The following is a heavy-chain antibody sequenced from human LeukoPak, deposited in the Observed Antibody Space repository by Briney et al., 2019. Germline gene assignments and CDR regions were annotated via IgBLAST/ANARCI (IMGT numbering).Heavy chain of an antibody. CDR3: ARDRGNYSGYTSLDY. D-gene: IGHD5-12*01. J-gene: IGHJ4*02. CDR2: IWYDGSNK. Sequence: GGSLRLSCAASGFTFSSYGMHWVHQAPGKGLEWVAVIWYDGSNKYYADSVKGRFTISRDNSKNTLYLQMNSLRAEDTAVYYCARDRGNYSGYTSLDYWGQGTLVTVSS. V-gene: IGHV3-33*01. CDR1: GFTFSSYG.